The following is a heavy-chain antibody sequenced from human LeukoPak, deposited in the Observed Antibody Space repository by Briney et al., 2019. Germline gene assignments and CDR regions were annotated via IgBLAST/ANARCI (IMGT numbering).Heavy chain of an antibody. D-gene: IGHD3-16*02. CDR3: ARGYDYVWGSCRYPPYYYYYYGMDV. J-gene: IGHJ6*02. CDR2: IYYSGST. Sequence: SETLSLTCTVSGGXISSYYWSWIRQPPGKGLEWIGYIYYSGSTNYNPSLKSRVTISVDTSKNQFSLKLSSVTAADTAVYYCARGYDYVWGSCRYPPYYYYYYGMDVWGQGTTVTVSS. V-gene: IGHV4-59*01. CDR1: GGXISSYY.